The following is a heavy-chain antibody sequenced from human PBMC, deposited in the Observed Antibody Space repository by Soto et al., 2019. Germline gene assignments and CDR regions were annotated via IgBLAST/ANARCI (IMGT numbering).Heavy chain of an antibody. V-gene: IGHV3-23*01. Sequence: EVQLLASGGGLVQPGGSLRLSCAASGFTFSSYAMSWVRHAPGKGLEWVSAISGRGGSAYYADSVKGRFTISRDNSKNTLYLQMNSLRAEDTAVYYCAKDHSSSWYYYFQHWGQGTLVTVSS. CDR3: AKDHSSSWYYYFQH. CDR2: ISGRGGSA. J-gene: IGHJ1*01. CDR1: GFTFSSYA. D-gene: IGHD6-13*01.